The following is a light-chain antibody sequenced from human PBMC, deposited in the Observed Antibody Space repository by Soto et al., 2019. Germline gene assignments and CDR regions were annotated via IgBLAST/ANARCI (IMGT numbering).Light chain of an antibody. V-gene: IGKV3-15*01. Sequence: EIVMTQSPATLSVSPGERATLSFMASQSVSGNLAWYQQKPGQAPRLLIYGASTRATDIPARFSGSGSGTDFTLTISSLEPEDFAVYYCQQRSNWPPITFGQGTRLEIK. CDR3: QQRSNWPPIT. CDR2: GAS. CDR1: QSVSGN. J-gene: IGKJ5*01.